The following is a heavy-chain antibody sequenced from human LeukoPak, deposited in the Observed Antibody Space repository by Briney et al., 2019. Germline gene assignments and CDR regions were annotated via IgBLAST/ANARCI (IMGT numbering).Heavy chain of an antibody. CDR1: GYTFTSYG. CDR2: ISAYNGNT. J-gene: IGHJ5*02. D-gene: IGHD3-10*01. V-gene: IGHV1-18*01. Sequence: ASVKVSCKASGYTFTSYGISWVRQAPGQGLEWMGWISAYNGNTNYAQKLQGRVTMTTDTSTSTAYMELRSLRSDDTAVYYCARGKMVQGAGDWFDPWGQGTLVTVSS. CDR3: ARGKMVQGAGDWFDP.